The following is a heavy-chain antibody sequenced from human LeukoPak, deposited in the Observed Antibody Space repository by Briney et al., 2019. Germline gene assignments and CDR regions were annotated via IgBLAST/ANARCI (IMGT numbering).Heavy chain of an antibody. D-gene: IGHD6-19*01. CDR3: ARGFHLAVAREYGMDV. J-gene: IGHJ6*02. CDR2: IYYSGST. Sequence: SETLSLTCTVSGGSISSYFWSWIRQPPGKGLEWIGYIYYSGSTNYNPSLKSRVTISVDTSKNQFSLKLSSATAADTAVYYCARGFHLAVAREYGMDVWGQGTTVTVSS. CDR1: GGSISSYF. V-gene: IGHV4-59*01.